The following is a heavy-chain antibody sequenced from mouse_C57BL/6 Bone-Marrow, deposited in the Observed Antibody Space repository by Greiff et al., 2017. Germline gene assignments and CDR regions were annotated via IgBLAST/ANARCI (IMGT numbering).Heavy chain of an antibody. CDR2: INPNYGTT. J-gene: IGHJ4*01. V-gene: IGHV1-39*01. D-gene: IGHD1-1*01. CDR1: GYSFTDYN. Sequence: VQLQQSGPELVKPGASVKISCKASGYSFTDYNMNWVKQSNGKSLEWIGVINPNYGTTSYNQKFKGKATLTVDQSSSTAYMQLNSLTSEDSAVYYCARRVINTVVATDYAMDYWGQGTSVTVSS. CDR3: ARRVINTVVATDYAMDY.